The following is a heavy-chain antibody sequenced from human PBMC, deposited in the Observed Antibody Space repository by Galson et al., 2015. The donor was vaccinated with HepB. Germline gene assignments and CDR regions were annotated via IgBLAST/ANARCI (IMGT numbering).Heavy chain of an antibody. CDR2: ISSSSSYI. J-gene: IGHJ4*02. CDR3: ARFSSSWYYFDY. V-gene: IGHV3-21*01. CDR1: GFTFSSDS. D-gene: IGHD6-13*01. Sequence: SLRLSCAASGFTFSSDSMNWVRQAPGKGLEWVSSISSSSSYIYYADSVKGRFTISRDNAKNSLYLQMNSLRAEDTAVYYCARFSSSWYYFDYWGQGTLVTVSS.